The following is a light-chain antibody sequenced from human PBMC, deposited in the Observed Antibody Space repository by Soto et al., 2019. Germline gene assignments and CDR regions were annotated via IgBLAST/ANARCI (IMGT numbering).Light chain of an antibody. CDR3: QSYDSSPGV. Sequence: QSVLTQPPSVSGAPGQRVTISCTGGSSNIGAGYDVHWYQQLPGTAPKLLIYGNSNRPSGVPDRFSGSKSGTSASLAITGLQAEDEADYYCQSYDSSPGVFGGGTKLTVL. CDR1: SSNIGAGYD. J-gene: IGLJ2*01. V-gene: IGLV1-40*01. CDR2: GNS.